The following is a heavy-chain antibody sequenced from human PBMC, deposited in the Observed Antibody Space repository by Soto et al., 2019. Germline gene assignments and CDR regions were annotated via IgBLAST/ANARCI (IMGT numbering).Heavy chain of an antibody. J-gene: IGHJ4*02. Sequence: TLSLTCSVSGGSVSSYYWSWIRQPAGKGLEWIGRIYTDGRTNYNPSLQSRVTMSVDTPKNQFSLKLNSVTAADTAVYFCAGGDYHWGSYFDYWGQGALVTVSS. V-gene: IGHV4-4*07. CDR3: AGGDYHWGSYFDY. D-gene: IGHD4-17*01. CDR2: IYTDGRT. CDR1: GGSVSSYY.